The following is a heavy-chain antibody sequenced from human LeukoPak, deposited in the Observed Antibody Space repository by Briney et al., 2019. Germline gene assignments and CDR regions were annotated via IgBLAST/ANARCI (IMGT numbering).Heavy chain of an antibody. CDR2: IIPIFGTA. Sequence: SVKVSCKASGGTFSSYAISWVRQAPGQGLEWMGGIIPIFGTANYAQKFQGRITITADKSTSTAYMELSSLRSEDTAVYYCARGSQMYSSSWFDPWGQGTLVTVSS. CDR3: ARGSQMYSSSWFDP. D-gene: IGHD6-13*01. V-gene: IGHV1-69*06. J-gene: IGHJ5*02. CDR1: GGTFSSYA.